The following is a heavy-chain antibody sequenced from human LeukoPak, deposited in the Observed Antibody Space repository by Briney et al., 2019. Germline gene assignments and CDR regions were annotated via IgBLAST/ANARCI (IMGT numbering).Heavy chain of an antibody. CDR2: ISGSGGAT. J-gene: IGHJ3*02. V-gene: IGHV3-23*01. CDR3: AKDRSSSWSRDAFDM. Sequence: GGSLRLSCAASGFTFSSYAMTWVRQAPGKGLEWVSAISGSGGATYYADSVKGRFSISRDNSKNTLYLQMNSLGAEDTAVYYCAKDRSSSWSRDAFDMWGQGTMVTVSS. CDR1: GFTFSSYA. D-gene: IGHD6-13*01.